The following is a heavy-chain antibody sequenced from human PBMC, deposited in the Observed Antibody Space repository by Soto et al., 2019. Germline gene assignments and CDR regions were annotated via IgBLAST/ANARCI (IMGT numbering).Heavy chain of an antibody. CDR3: ARGRRRYCSGGSCYQHFDY. Sequence: ASVKVSCKASGYTFTSYDINWVRQATGQGLEWMGWMNPNSGNKGYAQKFQGRVTMTRNTPISTAYKELSNLKSEDTAVYYFARGRRRYCSGGSCYQHFDYWGQGTLVTVSS. D-gene: IGHD2-15*01. CDR1: GYTFTSYD. J-gene: IGHJ4*02. CDR2: MNPNSGNK. V-gene: IGHV1-8*01.